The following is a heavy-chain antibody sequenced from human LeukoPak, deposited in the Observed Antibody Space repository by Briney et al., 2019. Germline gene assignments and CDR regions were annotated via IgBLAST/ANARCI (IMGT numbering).Heavy chain of an antibody. D-gene: IGHD5-12*01. J-gene: IGHJ6*02. CDR1: GGTFSSYG. CDR3: ARDPGRGYYYYGGMDV. V-gene: IGHV1-69*04. Sequence: ASVKVSCKASGGTFSSYGISWVRQALGQGLEWMGRIIPILAIVNYAQKFQGRVTITADKSTGTAYMELSSLRYEDTAVYYCARDPGRGYYYYGGMDVWGQGTTVTVSS. CDR2: IIPILAIV.